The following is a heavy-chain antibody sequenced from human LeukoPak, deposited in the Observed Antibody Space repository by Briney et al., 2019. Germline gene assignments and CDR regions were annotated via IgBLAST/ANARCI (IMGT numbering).Heavy chain of an antibody. Sequence: ASVKVSCKASGYTFTSYGISWVRQAPGQGLEWMGWISAYNGTTNYAQKLQGRVTMTTDTSTSTAYMELRSLRSDDTAVYYCARDDHLPQGGVRFDPWGQGTLVTVSS. D-gene: IGHD2-8*02. CDR3: ARDDHLPQGGVRFDP. J-gene: IGHJ5*02. CDR1: GYTFTSYG. CDR2: ISAYNGTT. V-gene: IGHV1-18*01.